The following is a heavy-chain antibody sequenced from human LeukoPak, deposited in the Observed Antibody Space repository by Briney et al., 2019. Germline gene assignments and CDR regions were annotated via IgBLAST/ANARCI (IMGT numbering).Heavy chain of an antibody. Sequence: SETLSLTCTVSGGSISGYYWTWIRQPAGKGLEWIGYIPHTGTTSYRSSLKSRVTISVDSSKNQLSLKLASVTAADTAVYFRARWDDSAWAFGSWGPGTLVTVSS. CDR1: GGSISGYY. CDR3: ARWDDSAWAFGS. D-gene: IGHD6-19*01. J-gene: IGHJ1*01. CDR2: IPHTGTT. V-gene: IGHV4-59*08.